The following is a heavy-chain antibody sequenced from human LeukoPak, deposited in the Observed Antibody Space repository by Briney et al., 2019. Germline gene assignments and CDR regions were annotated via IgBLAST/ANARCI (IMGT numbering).Heavy chain of an antibody. CDR2: INHSGST. J-gene: IGHJ4*02. CDR1: GGAFSVDH. V-gene: IGHV4-34*01. Sequence: SVTMSLSWAVDGGAFSVDHWSWISKKPEKGLEWIGEINHSGSTNYNPSLKSRVTISVDTSKNQFSLKLSSVTAADTAVYYCARPKYSSSSGAYYFDYWGQGTLVTVSS. CDR3: ARPKYSSSSGAYYFDY. D-gene: IGHD6-6*01.